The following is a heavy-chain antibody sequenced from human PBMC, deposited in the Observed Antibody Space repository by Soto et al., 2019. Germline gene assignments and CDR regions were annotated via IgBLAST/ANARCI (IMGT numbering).Heavy chain of an antibody. V-gene: IGHV1-8*01. Sequence: QVQLVQSGAEVKEPGASVKVSCKASGYTFTTYDIYWMRQATGQGLEWMGWMNPYTGNTGYAQKFQGRVTVTRNTSISTVYMELSRLRLDDTAVYYCARRKERSGPHYFDYWGQGSQVTVSS. CDR3: ARRKERSGPHYFDY. CDR1: GYTFTTYD. D-gene: IGHD6-25*01. CDR2: MNPYTGNT. J-gene: IGHJ4*02.